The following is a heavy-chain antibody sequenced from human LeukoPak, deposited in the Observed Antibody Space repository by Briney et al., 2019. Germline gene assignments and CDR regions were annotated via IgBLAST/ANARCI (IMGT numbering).Heavy chain of an antibody. V-gene: IGHV1-69*05. CDR2: IIPIFGTA. CDR1: GGTFSSYA. CDR3: AGSPMVVTLRYYYYMDV. Sequence: SVKVSCKASGGTFSSYAISWVRQAPGQGLEWMGRIIPIFGTANYAQQFQGRVTITTDESTSTAYMELSSLRSEDTAVYYCAGSPMVVTLRYYYYMDVWGKGTTVTVSS. D-gene: IGHD4-23*01. J-gene: IGHJ6*03.